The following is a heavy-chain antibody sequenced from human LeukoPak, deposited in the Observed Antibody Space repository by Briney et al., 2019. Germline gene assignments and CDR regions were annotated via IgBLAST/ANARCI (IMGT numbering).Heavy chain of an antibody. CDR1: GYTFTGYY. CDR2: INPNSGGT. Sequence: ASVKVSCKASGYTFTGYYMHWVRQAPGQGLEWMGWINPNSGGTNYAQKFQGRVTMTRDTSISTAYMELSRLRSDDTAVYYCASDLTFYGSGSYYTTSFDIWGQGTMVTVSS. CDR3: ASDLTFYGSGSYYTTSFDI. J-gene: IGHJ3*02. D-gene: IGHD3-10*01. V-gene: IGHV1-2*02.